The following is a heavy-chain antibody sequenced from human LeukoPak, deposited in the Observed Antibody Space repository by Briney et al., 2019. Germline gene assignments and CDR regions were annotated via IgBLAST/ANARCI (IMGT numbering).Heavy chain of an antibody. CDR1: GFTFSIYW. J-gene: IGHJ4*02. CDR2: INSDGSGT. Sequence: GGSLRLSCAASGFTFSIYWMHWVRQAPGKGLVWVSRINSDGSGTSYADSVKGRFTISRDNAKNTLYLQMDSLRDEDTAVYYCAKEYSNGWYVDWGQGTLVTASS. V-gene: IGHV3-74*01. D-gene: IGHD6-19*01. CDR3: AKEYSNGWYVD.